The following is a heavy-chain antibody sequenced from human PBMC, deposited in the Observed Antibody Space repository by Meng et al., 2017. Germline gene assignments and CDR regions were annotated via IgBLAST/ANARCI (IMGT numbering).Heavy chain of an antibody. J-gene: IGHJ6*02. CDR3: ARPQTYYDISTGYSRYYYYGMDV. D-gene: IGHD3-9*01. V-gene: IGHV1-3*01. CDR2: INAGNGNT. Sequence: ASVKVSCKASGYTFTSYAMHWVRQAPGQRLEWMGWINAGNGNTKYSQKLQGRVTMTTDTSTSTAYMELRSLRSDDTAVYYCARPQTYYDISTGYSRYYYYGMDVWGQGTMVTVSS. CDR1: GYTFTSYA.